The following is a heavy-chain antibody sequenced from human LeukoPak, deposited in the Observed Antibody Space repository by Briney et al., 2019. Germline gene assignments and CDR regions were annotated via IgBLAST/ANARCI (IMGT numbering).Heavy chain of an antibody. CDR1: GFTFSSYA. CDR3: AKDAPSGSFDY. CDR2: ISYDGSNK. V-gene: IGHV3-30-3*01. D-gene: IGHD6-25*01. Sequence: PGGSLRLSCAASGFTFSSYAMHWVRQAPGKGLEWVAVISYDGSNKYYADSVKGRFTISRDNSKNTLYLQMNSLRAEDTAVYYCAKDAPSGSFDYWGQGTLVTVSS. J-gene: IGHJ4*02.